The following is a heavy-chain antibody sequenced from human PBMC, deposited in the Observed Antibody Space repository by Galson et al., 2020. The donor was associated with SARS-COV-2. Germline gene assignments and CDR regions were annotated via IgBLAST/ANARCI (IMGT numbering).Heavy chain of an antibody. Sequence: ASVKVSCKASGYTFTGYYMHWVRQAPGQGLEWMGWINPNSGCPHYAQKFQGWVTMTRDTSISTAYMELSRLRSDDTAVYYCAGGPDFEYYDFWSGYSPYYYYGMDVWGKGTTVTVSS. CDR2: INPNSGCP. D-gene: IGHD3-3*01. CDR1: GYTFTGYY. J-gene: IGHJ6*04. V-gene: IGHV1-2*04. CDR3: AGGPDFEYYDFWSGYSPYYYYGMDV.